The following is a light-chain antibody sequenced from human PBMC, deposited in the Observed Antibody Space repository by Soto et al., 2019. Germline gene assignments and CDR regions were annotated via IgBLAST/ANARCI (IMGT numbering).Light chain of an antibody. CDR3: SSFTTTTASVL. CDR2: DVT. CDR1: SSDIGGYNY. J-gene: IGLJ2*01. Sequence: QSALTQPASVSGSPGQSITISCTGSSSDIGGYNYVSWYQQHPGKAPQLMIFDVTNRPSGVSSRFSASKSGNTASLTISGLQPEDEAHYYCSSFTTTTASVLFGGGTKLTVL. V-gene: IGLV2-14*03.